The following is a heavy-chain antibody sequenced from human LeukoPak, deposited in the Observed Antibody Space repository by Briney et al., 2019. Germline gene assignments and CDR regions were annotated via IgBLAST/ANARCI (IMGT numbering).Heavy chain of an antibody. CDR1: GGSISSYY. Sequence: PSETLSLTCTVSGGSISSYYWSWIRQPPGKGLEWIGYIYYSGSTYYNPSLKSRVTISVDASKNQFSLKLSSVTAADTAVYYCARSVAAPHYFDYWGQGTLVTVSS. V-gene: IGHV4-59*12. J-gene: IGHJ4*02. CDR3: ARSVAAPHYFDY. D-gene: IGHD6-6*01. CDR2: IYYSGST.